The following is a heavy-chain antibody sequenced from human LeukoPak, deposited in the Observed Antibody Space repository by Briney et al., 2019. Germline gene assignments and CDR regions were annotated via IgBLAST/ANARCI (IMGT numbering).Heavy chain of an antibody. J-gene: IGHJ4*02. CDR3: ARDFNMITFGGVIVQNNY. V-gene: IGHV3-23*01. CDR2: ISGSGGST. Sequence: PGGALRLSCAASGFTFSSYGMRWVRQAPGKGLEWVSAISGSGGSTYYADPVKGRFTISRDNAKNSLYLQMHSLSAEDTAVYYCARDFNMITFGGVIVQNNYWGQGTLVTVSP. D-gene: IGHD3-16*02. CDR1: GFTFSSYG.